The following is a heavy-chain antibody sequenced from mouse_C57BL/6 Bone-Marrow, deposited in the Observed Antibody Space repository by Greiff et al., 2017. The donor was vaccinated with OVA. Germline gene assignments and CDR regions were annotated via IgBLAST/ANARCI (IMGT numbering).Heavy chain of an antibody. CDR2: INPYNGGT. V-gene: IGHV1-19*01. J-gene: IGHJ3*01. CDR3: ARGDYSNWAWFAY. CDR1: GYTFTDYY. D-gene: IGHD2-5*01. Sequence: VQLQQSGPVLVKPGASVKMSCKASGYTFTDYYMNWVKQSHGKSLEWIGVINPYNGGTSYNQKFKGKATLTVDKSSSTAYMELNSLTSEDSAVYYCARGDYSNWAWFAYWGQGTLVTVSA.